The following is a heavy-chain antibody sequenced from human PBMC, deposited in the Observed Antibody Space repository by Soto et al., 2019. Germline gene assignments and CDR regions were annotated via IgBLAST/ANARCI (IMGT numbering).Heavy chain of an antibody. D-gene: IGHD6-13*01. CDR1: GFTFSDYY. V-gene: IGHV3-11*06. Sequence: TGRSLRLSCAASGFTFSDYYMSWIRQAPGKVLEWVSYISSSSSYTNYADSVKGRFTISRDNAKNSLYLQMTRLRAEDTDVYYCAREYSRESGMDVWGQGTTVTVSS. CDR2: ISSSSSYT. CDR3: AREYSRESGMDV. J-gene: IGHJ6*02.